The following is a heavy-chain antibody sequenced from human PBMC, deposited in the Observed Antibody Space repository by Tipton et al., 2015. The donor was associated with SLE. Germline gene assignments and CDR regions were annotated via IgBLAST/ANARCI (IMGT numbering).Heavy chain of an antibody. CDR2: IYYSGST. Sequence: TLSLTCTVSGGSISSYYWSWIRQPPGKGLEWIGYIYYSGSTNYNPSLKSRVTISVDTSKNQFSLKLSSVTTADTAVYYCARVVRYFDWPYAFDLWGQGTMVTVSS. CDR3: ARVVRYFDWPYAFDL. CDR1: GGSISSYY. D-gene: IGHD3-9*01. J-gene: IGHJ3*01. V-gene: IGHV4-59*01.